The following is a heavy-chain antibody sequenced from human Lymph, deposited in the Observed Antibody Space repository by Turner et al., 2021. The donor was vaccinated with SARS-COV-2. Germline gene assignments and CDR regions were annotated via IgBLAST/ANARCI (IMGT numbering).Heavy chain of an antibody. CDR3: AKETVNNWVDP. V-gene: IGHV4-59*01. Sequence: VQPPVSGPKLVKPLETLSLTCTVSGGPMNSNYWNWIRQPPGKGLEWIGYTSYRGRINYTPYHKSRVTISVDTSKNQYSMKVTSGTAADTAIDYSAKETVNNWVDPWGQGILVTVSS. CDR1: GGPMNSNY. J-gene: IGHJ5*02. D-gene: IGHD2-21*02. CDR2: TSYRGRI.